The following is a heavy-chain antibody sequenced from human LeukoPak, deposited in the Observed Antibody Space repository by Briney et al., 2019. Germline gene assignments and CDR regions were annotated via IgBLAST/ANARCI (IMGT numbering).Heavy chain of an antibody. J-gene: IGHJ6*03. CDR2: ISGSGSTI. CDR1: GFTFSDHY. D-gene: IGHD3-22*01. V-gene: IGHV3-11*01. Sequence: GGSLRLSCAASGFTFSDHYMSWIRQAPGKGLEWVSYISGSGSTIYYADSVKGRFTISRDNAKNSLYLQMNSLRAEDTAAYYCARDGETYYYDSRGYSDYYYYYMDVWGKGTTVTVSS. CDR3: ARDGETYYYDSRGYSDYYYYYMDV.